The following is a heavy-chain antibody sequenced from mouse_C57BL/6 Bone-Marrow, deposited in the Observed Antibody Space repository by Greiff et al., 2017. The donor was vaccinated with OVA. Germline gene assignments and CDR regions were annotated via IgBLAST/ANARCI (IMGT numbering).Heavy chain of an antibody. CDR1: GYTLTSYW. J-gene: IGHJ2*01. Sequence: QVQLQQPGAELVKPGASVKLSCKASGYTLTSYWMHWVKQRPGQGLEWIGMIHPNSGSTNYNEKFKSKATLTVDKSPSTAYMQLSSLTSEDSAVYYCAIITTVVADYWGQGTTLTVSS. CDR2: IHPNSGST. CDR3: AIITTVVADY. V-gene: IGHV1-64*01. D-gene: IGHD1-1*01.